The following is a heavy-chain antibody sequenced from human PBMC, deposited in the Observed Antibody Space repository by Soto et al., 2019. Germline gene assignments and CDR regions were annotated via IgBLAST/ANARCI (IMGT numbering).Heavy chain of an antibody. D-gene: IGHD2-21*01. CDR1: GFTFSSYA. V-gene: IGHV3-30*04. J-gene: IGHJ4*02. CDR2: ISDDGSNE. Sequence: PGGSLRLSCAASGFTFSSYAMSWVRQGPGKGLEWVALISDDGSNEYYGDSVKGRFTISRDNSNNTVYLQMSSLRGDDTAVYYCAKGIPLGSQWGQGTLVTVSS. CDR3: AKGIPLGSQ.